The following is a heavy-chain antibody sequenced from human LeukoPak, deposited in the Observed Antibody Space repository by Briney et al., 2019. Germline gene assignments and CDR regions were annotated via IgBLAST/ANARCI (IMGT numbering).Heavy chain of an antibody. CDR2: IYYTGTT. CDR3: ARFSWGCSTASCYLTN. D-gene: IGHD2-2*01. CDR1: GGSLSGHY. Sequence: SETLSLTCTAGGGSLSGHYWGWIRQPPGKGLELVGHIYYTGTTFYNPSLNSRVTITLDTSRNQFSLRLTSVIAADTAVYYCARFSWGCSTASCYLTNWGQGALVTVSS. V-gene: IGHV4-59*11. J-gene: IGHJ4*02.